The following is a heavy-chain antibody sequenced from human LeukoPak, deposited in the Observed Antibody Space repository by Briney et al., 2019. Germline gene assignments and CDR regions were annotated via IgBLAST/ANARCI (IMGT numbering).Heavy chain of an antibody. CDR2: IKQDGSEK. V-gene: IGHV3-7*03. Sequence: GGSLRLSCAASGFTFSSYWMSWVRQAPGKGLEWVANIKQDGSEKYYVDSVKGRFTIPRDNAKNSLYLQMNSLRAEDTAVYYCARAEWDIVVVPAAAFDYWGQGTLVTVSS. CDR1: GFTFSSYW. CDR3: ARAEWDIVVVPAAAFDY. J-gene: IGHJ4*02. D-gene: IGHD2-2*01.